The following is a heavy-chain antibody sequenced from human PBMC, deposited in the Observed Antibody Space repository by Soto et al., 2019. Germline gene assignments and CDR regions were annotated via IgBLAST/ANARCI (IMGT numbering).Heavy chain of an antibody. CDR1: GFTFSSYA. V-gene: IGHV3-23*01. J-gene: IGHJ2*01. Sequence: EVQLLESGGGLVQPGGSLRLSCAASGFTFSSYAMSWVRQAPGKGLEWVSAISGSGGSTYYADSVKGRFTISRDNSKNPRSLQTNCLRAEVTAVCDCAKAGGFGGEWYVDIWGRGPRVSVSS. CDR3: AKAGGFGGEWYVDI. CDR2: ISGSGGST. D-gene: IGHD3-10*01.